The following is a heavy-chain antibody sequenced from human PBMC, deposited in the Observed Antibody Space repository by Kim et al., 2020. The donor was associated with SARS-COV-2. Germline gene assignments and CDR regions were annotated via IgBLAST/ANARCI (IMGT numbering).Heavy chain of an antibody. CDR3: SRGPRSGSYAY. CDR2: IRSKGYGGTT. CDR1: GFTFGDYA. D-gene: IGHD1-26*01. Sequence: GGSLRLSCTTSGFTFGDYAMSWFRQAPGKGLVWVCSIRSKGYGGTTEYAASVKDRFAISRDDSKSIAYLQMNSLKIEDTALYYCSRGPRSGSYAYWGQGTLVIVSS. V-gene: IGHV3-49*03. J-gene: IGHJ4*02.